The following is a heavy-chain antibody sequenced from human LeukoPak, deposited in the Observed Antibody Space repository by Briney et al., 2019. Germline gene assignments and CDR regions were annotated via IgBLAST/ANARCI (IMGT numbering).Heavy chain of an antibody. J-gene: IGHJ4*02. Sequence: PGGSLRLSCAASGFTFDEYAMHWVRQVPGKGLEWVAGIGWNGATIHYADSVKGRFTISRDNTKKSLYLEMNSLRAEDTALYYCAKDGRIFHIVYWGYLDNWGQGTLVTVSS. CDR3: AKDGRIFHIVYWGYLDN. D-gene: IGHD5-12*01. CDR1: GFTFDEYA. V-gene: IGHV3-9*01. CDR2: IGWNGATI.